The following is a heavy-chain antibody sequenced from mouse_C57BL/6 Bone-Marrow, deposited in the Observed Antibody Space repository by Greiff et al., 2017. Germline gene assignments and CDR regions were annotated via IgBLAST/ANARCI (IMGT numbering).Heavy chain of an antibody. Sequence: VQLQQSGPELVKPGASVKLSCKASGYTFTSYDINWVKQRPGQGLEWIGWIYPGDGSTKYNEKFKGKATLTVDTSSSTAYMELHSLPSEEAAGYFCARLEFDGSSGDWYFDVWGTGTTVTVSS. CDR1: GYTFTSYD. CDR2: IYPGDGST. D-gene: IGHD1-1*01. V-gene: IGHV1-85*01. CDR3: ARLEFDGSSGDWYFDV. J-gene: IGHJ1*03.